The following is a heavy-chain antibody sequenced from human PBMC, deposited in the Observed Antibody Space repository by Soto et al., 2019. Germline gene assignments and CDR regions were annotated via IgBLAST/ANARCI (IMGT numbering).Heavy chain of an antibody. D-gene: IGHD6-19*01. CDR3: ARRTVNIRTFYSGLKTHCFDY. J-gene: IGHJ4*02. V-gene: IGHV4-39*01. Sequence: SETLSLTCAVSGDSMSSSDYYWGWIRQPPGKGLEWIGIFYFSGSTYYNPSLQSRVAISVDTSKNQFSLKLKSVTAADTAIYYCARRTVNIRTFYSGLKTHCFDYWGQGAPVTVSS. CDR1: GDSMSSSDYY. CDR2: FYFSGST.